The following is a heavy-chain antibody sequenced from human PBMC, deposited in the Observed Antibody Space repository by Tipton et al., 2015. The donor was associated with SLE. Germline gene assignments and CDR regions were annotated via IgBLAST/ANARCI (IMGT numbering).Heavy chain of an antibody. V-gene: IGHV4-34*01. CDR3: ARLEYSSSAANY. CDR1: GGSFSGYY. Sequence: LRLSCAVYGGSFSGYYWSWIRQPPGKGLEWIGSIYYSGSTYYNPSLKSRVTISVDTSKNQFSLKLSSVTAADTAVYYCARLEYSSSAANYWGQGTLVTVSS. D-gene: IGHD6-6*01. CDR2: IYYSGST. J-gene: IGHJ4*02.